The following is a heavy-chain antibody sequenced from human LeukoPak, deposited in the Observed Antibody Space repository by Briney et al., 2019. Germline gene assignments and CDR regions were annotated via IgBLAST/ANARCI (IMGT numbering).Heavy chain of an antibody. Sequence: PGWALRLSCTGSGFTVSSDSMSWVRQAPGKGLEWVSFIYSGGSTHYSDSVKGRFTISRDNSKNPLYLQMNSLRAEDTAVYYCARRAGAYSHPYDYWGQGTLVTVSS. CDR1: GFTVSSDS. CDR2: IYSGGST. V-gene: IGHV3-53*01. D-gene: IGHD4/OR15-4a*01. CDR3: ARRAGAYSHPYDY. J-gene: IGHJ4*02.